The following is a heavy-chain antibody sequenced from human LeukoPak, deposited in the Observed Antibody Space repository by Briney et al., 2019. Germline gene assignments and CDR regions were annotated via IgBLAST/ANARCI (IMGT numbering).Heavy chain of an antibody. V-gene: IGHV1-69*04. D-gene: IGHD4-23*01. J-gene: IGHJ4*02. CDR2: IIPILGIA. CDR1: GCTFSSYA. CDR3: ARETTVVTFDY. Sequence: SVKVSCKASGCTFSSYAISWVRRAPGQGLEWMGRIIPILGIANYAQKLQGRVTITADKSTSTAYMELSSLRSEDTAVYYCARETTVVTFDYWGQGTLVTVSS.